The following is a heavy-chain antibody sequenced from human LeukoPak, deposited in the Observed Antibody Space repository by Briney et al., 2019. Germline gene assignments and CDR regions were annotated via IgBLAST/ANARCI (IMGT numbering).Heavy chain of an antibody. Sequence: SETLSLTCAVYGGSFSGYYWSWIRQPPGKGLEWIGEINHSGSTNYNPSLKSRVTISVDTSKNQFSLKLSSVTAADTAVYYCARVERLGGYSYGYQFDYWGQGTLVTVSS. CDR3: ARVERLGGYSYGYQFDY. CDR2: INHSGST. CDR1: GGSFSGYY. J-gene: IGHJ4*02. V-gene: IGHV4-34*01. D-gene: IGHD5-18*01.